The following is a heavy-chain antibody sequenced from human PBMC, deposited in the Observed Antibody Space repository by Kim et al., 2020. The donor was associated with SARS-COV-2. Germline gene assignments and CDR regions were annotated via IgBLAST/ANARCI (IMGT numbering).Heavy chain of an antibody. J-gene: IGHJ6*02. CDR1: GGSISSYY. CDR3: AREYDFWSGDQYGMDV. D-gene: IGHD3-3*01. V-gene: IGHV4-4*07. Sequence: SETLSLTCSVSGGSISSYYWSWIRQPAGKGLEWIGRIYTSGSTNYNPSLKSRVTMSVDTSKNQFSLKLSSVTAADTAVYYCAREYDFWSGDQYGMDVWGQGTTVTVSS. CDR2: IYTSGST.